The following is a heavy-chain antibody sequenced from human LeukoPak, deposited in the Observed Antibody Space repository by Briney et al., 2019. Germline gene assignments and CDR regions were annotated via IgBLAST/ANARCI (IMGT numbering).Heavy chain of an antibody. J-gene: IGHJ4*02. V-gene: IGHV3-48*03. CDR3: AKVIYSGWEGELSD. CDR2: ISNSGSTI. Sequence: GGSLRLSCAASTFTFSSYEMIWVRQAPGRGLEWVSYISNSGSTIYYADSVKGRFTISRDNAKNSLYPQMNSLRAEDTAVYYCAKVIYSGWEGELSDWGQGTLVTVSS. D-gene: IGHD6-19*01. CDR1: TFTFSSYE.